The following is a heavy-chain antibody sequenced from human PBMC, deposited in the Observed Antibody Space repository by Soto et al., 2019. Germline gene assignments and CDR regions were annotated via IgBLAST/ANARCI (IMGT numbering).Heavy chain of an antibody. CDR2: IYYSGST. D-gene: IGHD3-22*01. CDR1: GGSISSYY. V-gene: IGHV4-59*08. J-gene: IGHJ4*02. CDR3: ARQRVTMIVGLGEFDY. Sequence: PSETLSLTCTVSGGSISSYYWSWIRQPPGKGLEWIGYIYYSGSTNYNPSLKSRVTISVDTSKNQFSLKLSSVTAADTAVYYCARQRVTMIVGLGEFDYWGQGTLVTVAX.